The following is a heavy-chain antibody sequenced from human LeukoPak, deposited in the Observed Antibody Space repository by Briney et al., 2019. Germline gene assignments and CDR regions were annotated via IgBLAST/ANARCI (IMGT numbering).Heavy chain of an antibody. V-gene: IGHV5-51*01. CDR1: GYSFTNYW. Sequence: GESLKISCKGSGYSFTNYWIAWVRQMPGKGLEWMGIVYPGDYDTRYSPSFQGQVIISADKSINTAYLQWISLKASDTAMYYCARRNPQGDGYNNDYWGQGTLVTVSS. CDR2: VYPGDYDT. J-gene: IGHJ4*02. D-gene: IGHD5-24*01. CDR3: ARRNPQGDGYNNDY.